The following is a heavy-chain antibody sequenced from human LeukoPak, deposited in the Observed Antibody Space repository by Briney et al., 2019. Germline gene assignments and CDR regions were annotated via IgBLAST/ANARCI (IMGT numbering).Heavy chain of an antibody. V-gene: IGHV1-18*01. D-gene: IGHD2-2*01. CDR3: ARGGMRGVVVPAAIRGSPPDY. CDR2: ISAYNGNT. CDR1: GYTFTSYG. J-gene: IGHJ4*02. Sequence: GASVKVSSSASGYTFTSYGISWVRQAPGQGLEWRGWISAYNGNTNYAQTLQGRVTMTRNTDISPAYMELSRLRSEDTAVYYCARGGMRGVVVPAAIRGSPPDYWGQGTLVTVSS.